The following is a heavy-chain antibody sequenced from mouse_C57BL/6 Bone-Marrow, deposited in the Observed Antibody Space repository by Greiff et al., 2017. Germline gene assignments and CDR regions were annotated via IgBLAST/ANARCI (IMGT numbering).Heavy chain of an antibody. J-gene: IGHJ3*01. CDR3: ARGDLVFAY. CDR2: IDRNSGGD. CDR1: GYTFTSYW. V-gene: IGHV1-72*01. D-gene: IGHD3-3*01. Sequence: QVQLQQPGAELVKPGASVKLSCKASGYTFTSYWMHWVRQRPGRGLEWIGRIDRNSGGDKYKEKIKSKAKMTVDKTSSTAYMQLSSLTSEDSAVYYCARGDLVFAYWGQGTLVTVSA.